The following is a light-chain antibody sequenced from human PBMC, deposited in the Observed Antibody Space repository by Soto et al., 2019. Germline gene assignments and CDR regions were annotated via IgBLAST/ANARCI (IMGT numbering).Light chain of an antibody. J-gene: IGLJ7*01. CDR1: SSNIGAGFN. CDR2: HNT. V-gene: IGLV1-40*01. Sequence: QSVLTQPPSVSGAPGQRVTISCTGSSSNIGAGFNVHWYQQLPGTAPKLLIYHNTNRPSGVPDRFSGSKSGTSASLAITGLQADDEADYYCQSYDSSLSGSVFGGGTHLTVL. CDR3: QSYDSSLSGSV.